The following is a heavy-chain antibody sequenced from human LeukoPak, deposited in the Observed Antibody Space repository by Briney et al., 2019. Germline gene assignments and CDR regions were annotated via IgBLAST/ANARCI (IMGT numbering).Heavy chain of an antibody. D-gene: IGHD2-2*01. CDR3: ARVGCSSTSCYAGDVYYYYGMDV. CDR1: GGXVSSGSYY. CDR2: IYYSGST. J-gene: IGHJ6*02. Sequence: SETLSLTCTVSGGXVSSGSYYWSWIRQPPGKGLEWIGYIYYSGSTNYNPSLKSRVTISVDTSKNQFSLKLSSVTAADTAVYYCARVGCSSTSCYAGDVYYYYGMDVWGQGTTVTVSS. V-gene: IGHV4-61*01.